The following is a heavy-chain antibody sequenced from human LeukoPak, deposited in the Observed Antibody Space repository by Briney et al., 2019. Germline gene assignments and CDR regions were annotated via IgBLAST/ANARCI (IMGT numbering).Heavy chain of an antibody. CDR2: INPSGGST. CDR3: ARESLLRFLEWLFDY. D-gene: IGHD3-3*01. Sequence: ASVKVSCKAPGYTFTSYYMHWVRQAPGQGLEWMGIINPSGGSTSYAQKFQGRVTMTRDTSTSTVYMELSSLRSEDTAVYYCARESLLRFLEWLFDYWGQGTLVTVSS. CDR1: GYTFTSYY. V-gene: IGHV1-46*01. J-gene: IGHJ4*02.